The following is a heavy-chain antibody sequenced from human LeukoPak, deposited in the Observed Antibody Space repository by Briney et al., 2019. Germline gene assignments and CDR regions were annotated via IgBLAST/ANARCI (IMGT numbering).Heavy chain of an antibody. CDR3: TRRGGCGGDCYIDY. CDR1: GFTFRGSA. D-gene: IGHD2-21*01. Sequence: GGSLRLSCAASGFTFRGSAMHWVRQASGKGLEWVGRIRSKANSYATAYAASVKGRFTISRADSKNTAYLQMNSLKTEDWAVYYCTRRGGCGGDCYIDYWGQGTLVTVSS. CDR2: IRSKANSYAT. J-gene: IGHJ4*02. V-gene: IGHV3-73*01.